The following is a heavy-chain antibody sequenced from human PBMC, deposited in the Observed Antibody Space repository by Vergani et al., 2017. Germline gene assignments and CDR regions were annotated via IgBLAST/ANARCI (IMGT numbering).Heavy chain of an antibody. CDR2: VWTGTKSQ. CDR1: GFDFSSYI. V-gene: IGHV3-48*01. Sequence: QLVESGGGWVQPGGSLRLSCVVSGFDFSSYIMNWVRQAPGKGLEWVSFVWTGTKSQSYAESVKGRFTISRDSAKTTLYLQMNRLRPEDTAVYYCATAGAAYCRGASCYDFFEYWGQGTLVTVAS. CDR3: ATAGAAYCRGASCYDFFEY. J-gene: IGHJ4*02. D-gene: IGHD2-15*01.